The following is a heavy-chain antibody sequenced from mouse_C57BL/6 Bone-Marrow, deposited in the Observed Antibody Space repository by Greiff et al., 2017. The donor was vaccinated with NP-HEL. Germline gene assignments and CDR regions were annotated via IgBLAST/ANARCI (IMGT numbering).Heavy chain of an antibody. J-gene: IGHJ3*01. V-gene: IGHV5-4*01. Sequence: EVKLVESGGGLVKPGGSLKLSCAASGFTFSSYAMSWVRQTPEKRLEWVATISDGGSYTYYPDNVKGRFTISRDNAKNNLYLQISHLKSEDTAMYYCARDGSIVTPWFAYWGQGTLVTVSA. CDR3: ARDGSIVTPWFAY. CDR2: ISDGGSYT. CDR1: GFTFSSYA. D-gene: IGHD2-5*01.